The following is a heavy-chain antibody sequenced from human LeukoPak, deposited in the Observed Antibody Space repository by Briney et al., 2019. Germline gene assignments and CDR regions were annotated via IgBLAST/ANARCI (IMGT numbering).Heavy chain of an antibody. V-gene: IGHV3-7*01. Sequence: GGSLRLSCAASGFTVSSNYMSWVRQAPGKGLEWVANIKQDGSEKYYVDSVKGRFTISRDNAKNSLYLQMNSLRAEDTAVYYCARVGTYYYYYMDVWGKGTTVTVSS. D-gene: IGHD6-13*01. J-gene: IGHJ6*03. CDR3: ARVGTYYYYYMDV. CDR1: GFTVSSNY. CDR2: IKQDGSEK.